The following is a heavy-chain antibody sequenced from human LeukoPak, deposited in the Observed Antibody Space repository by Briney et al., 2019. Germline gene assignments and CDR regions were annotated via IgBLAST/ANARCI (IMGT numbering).Heavy chain of an antibody. Sequence: SVKLSCKVSGYTLTELSMHWVRHAPGKGLEWMGGFDPEDGETIYAQKFQGRVTMTEDTSTDTAYMELSSLRSEDPAVYYCATVDSYGGYYFDYWGQGTLVTVSS. J-gene: IGHJ4*02. D-gene: IGHD5-18*01. V-gene: IGHV1-24*01. CDR3: ATVDSYGGYYFDY. CDR2: FDPEDGET. CDR1: GYTLTELS.